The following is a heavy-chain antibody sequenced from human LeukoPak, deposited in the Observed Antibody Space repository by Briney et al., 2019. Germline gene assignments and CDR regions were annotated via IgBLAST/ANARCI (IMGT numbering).Heavy chain of an antibody. CDR3: ARKGARCSSTSCHPLDY. Sequence: ASVKVSCKASGGTFSSYAISWVRQAPGQGLEWMGRIIPILGIANYAQKFQGRVTITADKSTSTAYMELSSLRSEDTAVYYCARKGARCSSTSCHPLDYWGQGTLVTVSS. V-gene: IGHV1-69*04. J-gene: IGHJ4*02. D-gene: IGHD2-2*01. CDR2: IIPILGIA. CDR1: GGTFSSYA.